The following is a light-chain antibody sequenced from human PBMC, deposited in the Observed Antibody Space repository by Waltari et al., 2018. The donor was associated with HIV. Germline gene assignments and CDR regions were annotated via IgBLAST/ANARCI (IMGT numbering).Light chain of an antibody. CDR3: QQSYLTYT. J-gene: IGKJ2*01. V-gene: IGKV1-39*01. CDR2: GAS. Sequence: IQMTQSPSSLSASVGDRVTITCRASQSVSRYLNWYQQKPGKPPKLVIYGASNLQAGVPSRFSGSGSGTDFTLTIFSLQPEDFATYYCQQSYLTYTFGQGTKLQI. CDR1: QSVSRY.